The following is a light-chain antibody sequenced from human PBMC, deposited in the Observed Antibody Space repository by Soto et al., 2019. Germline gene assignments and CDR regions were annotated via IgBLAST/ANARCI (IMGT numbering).Light chain of an antibody. J-gene: IGKJ4*01. CDR1: QSITSN. CDR2: DAS. CDR3: QQYSSWVT. Sequence: EIVMTQSPVTLSLSPGDTATLSCRASQSITSNLAWYQQKPGQPPRLLIYDASSRATGIPARFSGSGSGTAFTLTISNLQSEDFAVYYCQQYSSWVTFGGGTQLEIE. V-gene: IGKV3-15*01.